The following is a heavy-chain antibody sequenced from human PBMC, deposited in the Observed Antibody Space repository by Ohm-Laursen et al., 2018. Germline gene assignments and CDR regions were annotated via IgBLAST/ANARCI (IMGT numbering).Heavy chain of an antibody. V-gene: IGHV3-66*01. Sequence: SLRLSCTASGFTVSSNYMSWVRQAPGKGLEWVSVIYSGGSTYYADSVKGRFTISRDNSKNTLYLQMTSLRAEDTAMYYCAKGFYGDHPFDYWGQGTLATVSS. CDR3: AKGFYGDHPFDY. CDR2: IYSGGST. J-gene: IGHJ4*02. D-gene: IGHD4-17*01. CDR1: GFTVSSNY.